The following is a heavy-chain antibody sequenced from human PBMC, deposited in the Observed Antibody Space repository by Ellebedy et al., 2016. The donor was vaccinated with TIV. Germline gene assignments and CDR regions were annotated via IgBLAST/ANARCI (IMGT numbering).Heavy chain of an antibody. CDR1: GGSISSYY. D-gene: IGHD4-17*01. CDR3: ARAQPPRGYGDLRGDWFNP. Sequence: GSLRLSXTVSGGSISSYYWSWIRQPPGKGLEWIGEINHSGSTNYNPSLKSRVTISVDTSKNQFSLKLSSVTAADTAVYYCARAQPPRGYGDLRGDWFNPWGQGTLVTVSS. V-gene: IGHV4-34*01. J-gene: IGHJ5*02. CDR2: INHSGST.